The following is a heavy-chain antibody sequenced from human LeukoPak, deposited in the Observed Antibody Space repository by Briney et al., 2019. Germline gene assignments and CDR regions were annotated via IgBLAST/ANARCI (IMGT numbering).Heavy chain of an antibody. J-gene: IGHJ4*02. Sequence: RGESLKISCKASGYTFTIYWIGWVRQMPGKGLEWMGIMYPGDSDTRYSPSFQGQVTISADKSISTAYLQWSSLKASDTAMYYCAASTCGSGAYVGFDSWGQGTLVTVSS. V-gene: IGHV5-51*01. CDR1: GYTFTIYW. CDR3: AASTCGSGAYVGFDS. D-gene: IGHD3-10*01. CDR2: MYPGDSDT.